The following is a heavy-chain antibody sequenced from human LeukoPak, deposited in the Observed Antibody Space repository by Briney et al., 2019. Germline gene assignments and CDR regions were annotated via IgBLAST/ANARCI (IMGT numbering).Heavy chain of an antibody. V-gene: IGHV1-69*13. D-gene: IGHD1-26*01. CDR1: GVTFSRSA. J-gene: IGHJ4*02. CDR3: ARVDTHSASLLFDY. Sequence: SVKVSCKASGVTFSRSAFTWGRQAPGQGLEWMGGIIPLFGTANYTQKFQGRVTFTADDSSSTTYMELSSLRSEDTAVYYCARVDTHSASLLFDYWGRGTLFTVSS. CDR2: IIPLFGTA.